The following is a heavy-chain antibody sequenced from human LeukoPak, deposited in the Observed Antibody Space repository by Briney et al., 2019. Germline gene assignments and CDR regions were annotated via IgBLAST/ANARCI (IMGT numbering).Heavy chain of an antibody. J-gene: IGHJ4*02. CDR3: ARSPQYSGSYSRY. D-gene: IGHD1-26*01. CDR2: IIPIFGTA. CDR1: GGTFISYA. V-gene: IGHV1-69*13. Sequence: ASVKVSCKASGGTFISYAISWVRQAPGQGLEWMGGIIPIFGTANYAQKFQGRVTITADESTSTAYMELSSLRSQDTAVYYCARSPQYSGSYSRYWGQGTLVTVSS.